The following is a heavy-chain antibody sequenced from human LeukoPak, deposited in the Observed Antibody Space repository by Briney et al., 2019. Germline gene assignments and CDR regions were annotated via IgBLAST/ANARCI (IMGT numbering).Heavy chain of an antibody. J-gene: IGHJ4*02. V-gene: IGHV3-33*01. CDR3: ARDCRFGSTTCHDY. CDR1: GFAFSGYG. Sequence: GGSLRLSCAASGFAFSGYGMHWVRQAPGKGLEWVAVIWYDGNNKYYEDFVKGRFTISRDNSKNTLYLQMNSLRAEDTAVYYCARDCRFGSTTCHDYWGQGTLVTVSS. CDR2: IWYDGNNK. D-gene: IGHD2-2*01.